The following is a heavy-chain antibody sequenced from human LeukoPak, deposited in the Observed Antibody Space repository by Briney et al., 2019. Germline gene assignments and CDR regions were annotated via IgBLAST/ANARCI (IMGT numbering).Heavy chain of an antibody. D-gene: IGHD2-2*01. CDR2: IYHRGST. Sequence: SETLSLTCAVSGGSISSGGYSWSWIRQPPGKGLEWIGYIYHRGSTYYNPSLKSRVTISVDRSKNQFSLKLSSVTAADTAVYYCAGLYCSSTSCVFDPWGQGTLVTVSS. CDR3: AGLYCSSTSCVFDP. J-gene: IGHJ5*02. V-gene: IGHV4-30-2*01. CDR1: GGSISSGGYS.